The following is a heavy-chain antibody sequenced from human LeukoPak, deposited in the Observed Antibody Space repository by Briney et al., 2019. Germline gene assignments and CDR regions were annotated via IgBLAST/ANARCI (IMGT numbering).Heavy chain of an antibody. CDR1: GGSISSYY. Sequence: PSETLSLTCTVSGGSISSYYWSWIRQPPGKGLEWIGYIYYSGSTNYNPSLKSRVTISVDTSKNQFSLKLSSVTAADTAVYYCAKDAGDYYYYYYMDVWGKGTRSPSP. J-gene: IGHJ6*03. V-gene: IGHV4-59*01. D-gene: IGHD3-10*01. CDR2: IYYSGST. CDR3: AKDAGDYYYYYYMDV.